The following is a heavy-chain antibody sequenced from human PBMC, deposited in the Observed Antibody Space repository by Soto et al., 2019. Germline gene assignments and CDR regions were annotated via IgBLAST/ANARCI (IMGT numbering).Heavy chain of an antibody. CDR3: ARQAVLRFLEWLSGGDYYYYGMDV. Sequence: ETLSLTCPVSGGSISSSSYYWGWIRQPPGKGLEWIGSIYYSGSTYYNPSLKSRVTISVDTSKNQFSLKLSSVTAADTAVYYCARQAVLRFLEWLSGGDYYYYGMDVWGQGTTVTVS. CDR1: GGSISSSSYY. CDR2: IYYSGST. J-gene: IGHJ6*02. V-gene: IGHV4-39*01. D-gene: IGHD3-3*01.